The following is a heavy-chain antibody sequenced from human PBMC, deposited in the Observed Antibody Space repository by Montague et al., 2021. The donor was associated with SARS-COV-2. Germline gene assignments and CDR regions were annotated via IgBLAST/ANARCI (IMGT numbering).Heavy chain of an antibody. CDR3: ARRGRKLLPVATTIGGFDI. CDR2: IYDSGXT. J-gene: IGHJ3*02. D-gene: IGHD5-12*01. CDR1: GGSISSSNYY. V-gene: IGHV4-39*02. Sequence: SETLSLTCTVSGGSISSSNYYWDWIRQPAGRGLESIGSIYDSGXTXYXXXXKXRVTISVDTSKNHFSLKLSSVTAADTAVYYCARRGRKLLPVATTIGGFDIWGQGTMVTVSS.